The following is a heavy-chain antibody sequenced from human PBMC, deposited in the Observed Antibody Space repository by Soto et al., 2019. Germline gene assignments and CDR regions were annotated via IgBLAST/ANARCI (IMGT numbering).Heavy chain of an antibody. CDR1: GFIFRNDY. J-gene: IGHJ4*02. Sequence: PGGSLRLSCEASGFIFRNDYMSWVRQAPGKGLEWVAKTNKDGSEAYYVDSLEGRFTISRDNDKNLLFLEMKSLRVDDTAVYYCARAVWFSPDSWGRGTPVTASS. CDR3: ARAVWFSPDS. V-gene: IGHV3-7*03. CDR2: TNKDGSEA. D-gene: IGHD3-16*01.